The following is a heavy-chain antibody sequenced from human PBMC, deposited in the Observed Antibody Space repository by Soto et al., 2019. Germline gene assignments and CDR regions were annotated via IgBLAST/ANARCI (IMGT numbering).Heavy chain of an antibody. CDR2: ISGSGGST. J-gene: IGHJ6*02. D-gene: IGHD1-26*01. V-gene: IGHV3-23*01. CDR1: GFTFSSYA. Sequence: PGGSLRLSCAASGFTFSSYAMSGVRQAPGKGLEWVSAISGSGGSTYYADSVKGRFTISRDNSKNTLYLQMNSLRAEDTAVYYCAKGNSGSYYLGLGMDVWGQGTTVTVSS. CDR3: AKGNSGSYYLGLGMDV.